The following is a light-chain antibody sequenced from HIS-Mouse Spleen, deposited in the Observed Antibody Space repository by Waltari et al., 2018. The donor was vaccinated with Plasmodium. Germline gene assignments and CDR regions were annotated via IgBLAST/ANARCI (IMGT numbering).Light chain of an antibody. Sequence: SYELTQPPLVSVSPGQTARITCSGDALPKQYAYWYQQKPGQAPVLVIYKESERPSGIPGLFAGSSAGTTVTLTISGVQAEDEADYYCQSADSSGTYVFGTGTKVTVL. V-gene: IGLV3-25*03. CDR1: ALPKQY. J-gene: IGLJ1*01. CDR3: QSADSSGTYV. CDR2: KES.